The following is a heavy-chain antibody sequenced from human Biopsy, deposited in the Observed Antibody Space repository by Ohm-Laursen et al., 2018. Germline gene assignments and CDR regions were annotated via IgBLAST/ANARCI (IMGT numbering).Heavy chain of an antibody. Sequence: SVKVSCKAPGGTFSNYGVNWVRQAPGQGLEWLGGNIPILGTGNYAQKFQDRVTVAADTSTSTATMELRSLRSDDMAVYYCATKLTGYFHHWGQGILVIVSS. D-gene: IGHD3-9*01. CDR2: NIPILGTG. V-gene: IGHV1-69*06. CDR3: ATKLTGYFHH. CDR1: GGTFSNYG. J-gene: IGHJ1*01.